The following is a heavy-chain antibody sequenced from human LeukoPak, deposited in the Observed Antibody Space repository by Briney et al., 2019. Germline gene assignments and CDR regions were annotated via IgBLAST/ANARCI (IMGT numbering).Heavy chain of an antibody. Sequence: GGSLRLSCAASGFTFSSYWMSWVRQAPGKGLEWVANIKQDGSEKYYVDSVKGRFTISRDNAKNSLYLQMNSLRAEDTAVYYCARDNITDSSGGLFWFPDAFDIWGQGTMVTVSS. V-gene: IGHV3-7*01. J-gene: IGHJ3*02. CDR3: ARDNITDSSGGLFWFPDAFDI. D-gene: IGHD6-19*01. CDR1: GFTFSSYW. CDR2: IKQDGSEK.